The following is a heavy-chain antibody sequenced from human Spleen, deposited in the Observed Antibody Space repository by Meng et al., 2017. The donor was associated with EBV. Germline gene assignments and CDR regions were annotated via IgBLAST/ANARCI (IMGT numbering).Heavy chain of an antibody. CDR3: ARGRTVARSPWSDP. CDR1: GDSISSTTYY. CDR2: MHYSGNT. Sequence: RRQLQESGPGLVKPSETLSLTCTVSGDSISSTTYYWGWIRQPPGKGLEWVGSMHYSGNTYYNPSLKSRVTISVDTSKDQFSLRLTSVTAADTAIYYCARGRTVARSPWSDPWGQGTLVTVSS. V-gene: IGHV4-39*06. D-gene: IGHD6-6*01. J-gene: IGHJ5*02.